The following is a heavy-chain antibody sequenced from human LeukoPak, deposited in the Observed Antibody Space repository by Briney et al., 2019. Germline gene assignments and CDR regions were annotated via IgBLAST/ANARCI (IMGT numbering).Heavy chain of an antibody. Sequence: PGGSLRLSCAASGFTFSSYAMSWVRQAPGKGLEWVSAISGSGGSTYYADSVKGRFTISRDNSKNTLYLQMNSLRAEDTAVYYCAKALLGYCSGGSCSLFDYWGQRTLVTVSS. CDR3: AKALLGYCSGGSCSLFDY. CDR1: GFTFSSYA. D-gene: IGHD2-15*01. J-gene: IGHJ4*02. V-gene: IGHV3-23*01. CDR2: ISGSGGST.